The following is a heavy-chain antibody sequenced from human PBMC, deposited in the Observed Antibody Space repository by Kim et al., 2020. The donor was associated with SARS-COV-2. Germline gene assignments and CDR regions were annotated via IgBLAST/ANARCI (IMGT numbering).Heavy chain of an antibody. J-gene: IGHJ3*02. D-gene: IGHD3-10*01. CDR2: INPNSGGT. V-gene: IGHV1-2*05. CDR3: AREGSGSQKAFDI. Sequence: ASVKVSCKASGYTFTGYYMHWVRQAPGQGLEWMGRINPNSGGTNYAQKFQGRVTMTRDTSISTAYMELSRLRSDDTVVYYCAREGSGSQKAFDIWGQGTMVTVSS. CDR1: GYTFTGYY.